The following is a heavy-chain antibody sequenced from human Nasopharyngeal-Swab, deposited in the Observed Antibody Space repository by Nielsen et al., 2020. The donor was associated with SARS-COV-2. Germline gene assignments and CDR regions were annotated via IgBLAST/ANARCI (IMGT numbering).Heavy chain of an antibody. J-gene: IGHJ4*02. Sequence: LRLSCTVSGGSISSGGYYWSWIRQHPGKGLEWIGYIYYSGNTYYNPSLKSRVTISVDTSKNQFSLKLSSVTAADTAVYYCARETLGLGIVVGDYWGQGNLVTVSS. D-gene: IGHD3-22*01. CDR1: GGSISSGGYY. CDR3: ARETLGLGIVVGDY. V-gene: IGHV4-31*03. CDR2: IYYSGNT.